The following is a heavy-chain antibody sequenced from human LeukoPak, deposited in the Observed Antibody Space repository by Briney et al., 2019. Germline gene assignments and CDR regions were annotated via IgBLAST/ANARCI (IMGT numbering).Heavy chain of an antibody. CDR2: IRYDGSNK. V-gene: IGHV3-30*02. Sequence: GGSLRLSCAASGFTFSSYGMHWVRQAPGKGLEWVAFIRYDGSNKYYADSVKGRFTISRDNAKNSLYLQMNSLRAEDTAFYHCARRDTILNAFDIWGQGTMVTVSS. CDR1: GFTFSSYG. CDR3: ARRDTILNAFDI. D-gene: IGHD3-9*01. J-gene: IGHJ3*02.